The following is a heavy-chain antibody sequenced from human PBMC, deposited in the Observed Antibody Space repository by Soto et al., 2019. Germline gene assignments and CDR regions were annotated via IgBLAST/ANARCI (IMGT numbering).Heavy chain of an antibody. Sequence: EVQLVESGGGSAKPGGSVRLSCAASGFTFTDAWMNWVRRVPGEGLEWVGHVKSQIDGGTTDSAAALDGRVTISRDDSKNMVYLQLNRLRTDDTAVYYCATGSARFDFWGQGTLVTVSS. CDR1: GFTFTDAW. D-gene: IGHD6-6*01. CDR2: VKSQIDGGTT. J-gene: IGHJ5*01. V-gene: IGHV3-15*01. CDR3: ATGSARFDF.